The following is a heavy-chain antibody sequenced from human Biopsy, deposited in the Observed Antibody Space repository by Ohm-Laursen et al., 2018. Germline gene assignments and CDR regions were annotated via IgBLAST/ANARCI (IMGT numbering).Heavy chain of an antibody. D-gene: IGHD3-22*01. Sequence: SDTLSLTCTVSAASVSGGTFYWSWIRQPPGKGLEWIGYIYNRGSTNYSPSLKSRVTILLDTSKNQFSLKLSSVTVADTAVYYCARDRGYYSDRTVPGYFDLWGRGTLVTVSS. CDR1: AASVSGGTFY. CDR2: IYNRGST. J-gene: IGHJ2*01. V-gene: IGHV4-61*01. CDR3: ARDRGYYSDRTVPGYFDL.